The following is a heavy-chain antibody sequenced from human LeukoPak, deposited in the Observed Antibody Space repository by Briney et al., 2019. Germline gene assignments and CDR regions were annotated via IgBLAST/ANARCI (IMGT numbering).Heavy chain of an antibody. CDR3: SSRHKWRSVGWFDP. CDR1: GYTFTGYY. D-gene: IGHD5-12*01. Sequence: SVKVSCKASGYTFTGYYIHWVRQAPGQGLEWMGGIIPMFDTTSYAQKFQGRVTFTADKSTSTAYMELRSLRSEDTALYYCSSRHKWRSVGWFDPWGQGTLVTVTS. J-gene: IGHJ5*02. CDR2: IIPMFDTT. V-gene: IGHV1-69*06.